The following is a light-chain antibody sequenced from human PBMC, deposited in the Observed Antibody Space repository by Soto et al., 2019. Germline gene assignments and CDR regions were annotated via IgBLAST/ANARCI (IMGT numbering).Light chain of an antibody. CDR1: QSISIW. CDR2: KAS. Sequence: DLQITRSPSTLSASGGHRITITCLASQSISIWLAWYQQKPGKAPKILIYKASSLESGVPSRFSGSGSGTEFTLTISSLQTDDFATYYCQQYSTYTTRTFGQGTKVDIK. J-gene: IGKJ1*01. V-gene: IGKV1-5*03. CDR3: QQYSTYTTRT.